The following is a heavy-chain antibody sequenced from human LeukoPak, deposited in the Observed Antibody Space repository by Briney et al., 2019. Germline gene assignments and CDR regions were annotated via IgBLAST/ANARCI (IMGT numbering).Heavy chain of an antibody. J-gene: IGHJ3*02. V-gene: IGHV3-23*01. CDR2: ISGSGGST. Sequence: PGGSLRLSCAASGFTFSSYWMTWVRQAPGKGLEWVSAISGSGGSTYYADSVKGRFTISRDNSKNTLYLQMNSLRAEDTAVYYCAKLGYCGGDCHLGAFDIWGQGTMVTVSS. CDR1: GFTFSSYW. CDR3: AKLGYCGGDCHLGAFDI. D-gene: IGHD2-21*02.